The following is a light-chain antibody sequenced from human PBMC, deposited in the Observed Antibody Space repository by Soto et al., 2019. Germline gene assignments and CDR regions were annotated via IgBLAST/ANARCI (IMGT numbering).Light chain of an antibody. CDR3: QQYGSSPPT. CDR1: QSVSSSY. J-gene: IGKJ1*01. V-gene: IGKV3-20*01. CDR2: GAS. Sequence: EIVLTQSPGTLSLSPGERATLSCRASQSVSSSYLAWYQQKPGQAPRLLIYGASSRATGIPDRFSGGGSGTDFTLTISRLEPEDFAVYYCQQYGSSPPTFGQGTKGEIK.